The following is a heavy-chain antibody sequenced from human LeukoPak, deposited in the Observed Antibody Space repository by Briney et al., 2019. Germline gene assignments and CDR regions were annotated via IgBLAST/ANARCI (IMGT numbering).Heavy chain of an antibody. Sequence: TSETLSLTCTVSGGSISSYYWSWIRQPAGKGLEWIGRIYTSGSTNYNPSLKSRVTMSVDTSKNQFSLKLSSVTAADTAVYYCARGNDGSSRGFKAFDIWGQGTMVTVSS. V-gene: IGHV4-4*07. D-gene: IGHD1-26*01. CDR3: ARGNDGSSRGFKAFDI. CDR2: IYTSGST. J-gene: IGHJ3*02. CDR1: GGSISSYY.